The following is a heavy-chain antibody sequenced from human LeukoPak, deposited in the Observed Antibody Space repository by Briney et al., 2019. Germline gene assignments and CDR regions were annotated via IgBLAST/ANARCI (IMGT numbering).Heavy chain of an antibody. J-gene: IGHJ3*02. V-gene: IGHV3-23*01. CDR2: ISGSGGST. CDR3: AKHYYGSGSYYDAFDI. CDR1: GFTFSSYA. D-gene: IGHD3-10*01. Sequence: PEGSLRLSCAASGFTFSSYAMSWVRQAPGKGLEWVSAISGSGGSTYYADPVKGRFTISRDNSKNTLYLQMNSLRAEDTAVYYCAKHYYGSGSYYDAFDIWGQGTMVTVSS.